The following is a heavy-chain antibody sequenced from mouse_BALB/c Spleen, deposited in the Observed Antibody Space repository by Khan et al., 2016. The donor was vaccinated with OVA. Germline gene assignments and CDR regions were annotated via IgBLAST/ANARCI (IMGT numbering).Heavy chain of an antibody. V-gene: IGHV3-6*02. CDR2: ISYDGNN. D-gene: IGHD1-1*01. CDR3: ARGYPFAY. CDR1: DYSITSGYY. J-gene: IGHJ3*01. Sequence: EVQLQESGPGLVKPSQSLSLTCSVTDYSITSGYYWNWIRQFPGNKLEWLGYISYDGNNNYNPSLKNRISITRDTSKNQFFLKLNSVTTEDTATYYCARGYPFAYWGQGTLVTVSA.